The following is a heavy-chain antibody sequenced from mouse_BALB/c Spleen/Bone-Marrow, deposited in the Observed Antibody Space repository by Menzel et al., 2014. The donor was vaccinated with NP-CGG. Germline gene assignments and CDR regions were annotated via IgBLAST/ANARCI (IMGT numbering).Heavy chain of an antibody. J-gene: IGHJ3*01. CDR2: IRLKSHNYAT. CDR3: TTGFAY. Sequence: EVKLMESGGGLVQPGRSMKLSCVASGFTFSNYWMNWVRQSPEKGLEWVAEIRLKSHNYATHYAETVKERFTISRDDSKSSVNLQMNSLRAEDTSIYYCTTGFAYWGQGTLVTVSA. V-gene: IGHV6-6*02. CDR1: GFTFSNYW.